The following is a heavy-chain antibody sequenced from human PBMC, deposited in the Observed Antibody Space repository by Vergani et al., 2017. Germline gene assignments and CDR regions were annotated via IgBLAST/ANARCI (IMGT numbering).Heavy chain of an antibody. V-gene: IGHV1-18*04. D-gene: IGHD2-8*01. CDR1: GYTFTSYG. CDR2: ISAYNCNT. J-gene: IGHJ6*03. Sequence: QVQLVQSGAEVKKPGASVKVSCKASGYTFTSYGISWVRQAPGQGLEWMGWISAYNCNTNYAQKLQGRVTMTTDTSTSTAYMELRSLRSDDTAVYYCARAIACTNGVCCPYYYYAFMDVWDKGTAIIVSS. CDR3: ARAIACTNGVCCPYYYYAFMDV.